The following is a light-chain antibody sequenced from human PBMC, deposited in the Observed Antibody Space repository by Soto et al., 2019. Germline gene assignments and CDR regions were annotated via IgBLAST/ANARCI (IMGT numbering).Light chain of an antibody. V-gene: IGKV3-15*01. Sequence: IVMTQSPATLSVSPGERATLSCRASETVRSNVAWFQQKPGQAPRLLIFGASTRATGIPTRFTGSGSGTDFTLTIDSLQPEDFAVYYCQQYYNWPPYTFGQGTKLEIK. CDR3: QQYYNWPPYT. CDR1: ETVRSN. J-gene: IGKJ2*01. CDR2: GAS.